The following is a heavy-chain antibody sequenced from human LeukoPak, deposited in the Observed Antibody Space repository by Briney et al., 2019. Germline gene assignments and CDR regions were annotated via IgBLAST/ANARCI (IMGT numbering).Heavy chain of an antibody. V-gene: IGHV3-48*04. CDR3: ARVGTAMVTVFDY. D-gene: IGHD5-18*01. CDR1: GFTFSSYW. J-gene: IGHJ4*02. Sequence: GGSLRLSCAASGFTFSSYWMSWVRQAPGKGLEWVSYISSSGSTIYYADSVKGRFTISRDNAKNSLYLQMNSLRAEDTAVYYCARVGTAMVTVFDYWGQGTLVTVSS. CDR2: ISSSGSTI.